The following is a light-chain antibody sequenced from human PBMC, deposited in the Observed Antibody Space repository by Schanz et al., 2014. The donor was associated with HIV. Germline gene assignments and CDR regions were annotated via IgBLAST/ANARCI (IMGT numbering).Light chain of an antibody. J-gene: IGKJ4*01. CDR1: QSVSSN. Sequence: EIVMTQSPATLSVSPGETATLSCRASQSVSSNSLAWYQQKPGQAPRLLIGGASSRATGIPDRFSGSGSGTDFTLTISSLQSEDFAVYYCQQYNNWPPLTFGGGTKVEMK. CDR3: QQYNNWPPLT. V-gene: IGKV3D-15*01. CDR2: GAS.